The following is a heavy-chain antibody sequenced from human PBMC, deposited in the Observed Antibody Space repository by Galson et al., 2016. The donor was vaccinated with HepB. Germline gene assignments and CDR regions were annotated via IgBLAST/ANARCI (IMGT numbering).Heavy chain of an antibody. CDR1: GFTVSNSY. CDR2: IYSHGGV. Sequence: SLRLSCAVSGFTVSNSYMSWVRQAPGKGLEWVSLIYSHGGVSYADSVKGRFTISRDNSKNTLYLQMNNLRAEDTAIYHCTRKTDSGSSGGFWGQGTLVTVSS. V-gene: IGHV3-66*01. D-gene: IGHD6-6*01. CDR3: TRKTDSGSSGGF. J-gene: IGHJ4*02.